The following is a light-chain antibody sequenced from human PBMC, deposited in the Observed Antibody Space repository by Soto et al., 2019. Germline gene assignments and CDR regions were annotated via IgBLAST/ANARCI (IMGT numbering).Light chain of an antibody. J-gene: IGLJ2*01. V-gene: IGLV1-47*01. Sequence: QSVLTQPPSASGTPGQRVTISCSGSSSNIGSNYVYCYQQLPGTAPKLLIYRNNQRPSGVPDRFSGSKSGTSASLAISGLRAEDEADYYCAAWDDSLSAIFGGGTKLTVL. CDR2: RNN. CDR1: SSNIGSNY. CDR3: AAWDDSLSAI.